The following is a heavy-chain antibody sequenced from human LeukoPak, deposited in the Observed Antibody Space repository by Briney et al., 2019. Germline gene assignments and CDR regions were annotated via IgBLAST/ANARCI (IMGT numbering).Heavy chain of an antibody. CDR2: IWYDGTNK. Sequence: GGSLRLSCVVSGFTFSSYGMHWVRQAPGKGLEWVAFIWYDGTNKDYADSVKGRFTISRDNSKNTLYLQMNSLRAEDTAVYYCSRDTADDAFDIWGQGTMVTVSS. J-gene: IGHJ3*02. CDR1: GFTFSSYG. CDR3: SRDTADDAFDI. V-gene: IGHV3-33*01.